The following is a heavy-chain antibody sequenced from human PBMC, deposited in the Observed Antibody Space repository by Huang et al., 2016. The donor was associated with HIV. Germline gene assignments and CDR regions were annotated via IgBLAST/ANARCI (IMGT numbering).Heavy chain of an antibody. Sequence: EVHLVQSGAEVKKSGESLKISCKGSEYTFTHYWVGWVRQMPGKGLEWIGLIYPADSDTRYSPSFQGQVTISADKSISTAYLHWSSLKASDTAMYYCARSSHGDASIWYGAFDIWGQGTMVTVSS. CDR2: IYPADSDT. D-gene: IGHD6-13*01. CDR3: ARSSHGDASIWYGAFDI. V-gene: IGHV5-51*03. J-gene: IGHJ3*02. CDR1: EYTFTHYW.